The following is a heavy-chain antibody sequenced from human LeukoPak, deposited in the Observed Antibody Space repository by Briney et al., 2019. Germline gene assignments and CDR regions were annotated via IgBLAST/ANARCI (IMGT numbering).Heavy chain of an antibody. J-gene: IGHJ5*02. D-gene: IGHD2-2*01. CDR3: AKGGYQPLQEENWFDP. V-gene: IGHV3-23*01. Sequence: PGGSLRLSCAASGFTFSSYAMTWVRQAPGKGLEWVSAISGRGGSTYYADSVKGRFTISRDNSKNTLYLQMNSLRAEDTAVYYCAKGGYQPLQEENWFDPWGQGTLVTVSS. CDR2: ISGRGGST. CDR1: GFTFSSYA.